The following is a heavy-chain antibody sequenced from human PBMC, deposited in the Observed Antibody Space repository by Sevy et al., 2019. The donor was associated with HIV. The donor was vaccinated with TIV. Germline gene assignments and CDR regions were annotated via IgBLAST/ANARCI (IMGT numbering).Heavy chain of an antibody. CDR3: ASEYYDILTGYSPSYDY. Sequence: GGSLRLSCAASGFTFSSYSMNWVRQAPGKGLEWVSSISSSSSYIYYADSVKGRFTISRDNAKNSLYLQMNSLRAEDTAVYYCASEYYDILTGYSPSYDYWGQGTLVTVSS. J-gene: IGHJ4*02. D-gene: IGHD3-9*01. CDR2: ISSSSSYI. V-gene: IGHV3-21*01. CDR1: GFTFSSYS.